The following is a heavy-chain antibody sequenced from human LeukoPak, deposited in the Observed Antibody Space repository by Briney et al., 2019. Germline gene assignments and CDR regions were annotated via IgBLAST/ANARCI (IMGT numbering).Heavy chain of an antibody. CDR1: GYTLTELS. J-gene: IGHJ4*02. CDR2: FDPEGGET. V-gene: IGHV1-24*01. Sequence: ASVKVSCKVSGYTLTELSMHWVRQAPGKGLEWMGGFDPEGGETICAQKFQGRVTMTEDTSTDTAYMELSSLRSEDTAVYYCATDRYDSSGSRLDYWGQGTLVTVSS. D-gene: IGHD3-22*01. CDR3: ATDRYDSSGSRLDY.